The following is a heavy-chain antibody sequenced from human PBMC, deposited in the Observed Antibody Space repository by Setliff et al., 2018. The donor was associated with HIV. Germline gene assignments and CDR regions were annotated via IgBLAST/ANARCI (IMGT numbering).Heavy chain of an antibody. J-gene: IGHJ4*02. V-gene: IGHV4-59*11. D-gene: IGHD6-13*01. CDR1: DGSISSHY. Sequence: SETLSLTCTVSDGSISSHYRTWIRQPPGRGLEWIGYIHYNGRTNYNPSLKSRVTMSVDSSKNQFSLSLSSVTAADTAVYYCARLPDISSWPFDYWAQGTLVTVSS. CDR2: IHYNGRT. CDR3: ARLPDISSWPFDY.